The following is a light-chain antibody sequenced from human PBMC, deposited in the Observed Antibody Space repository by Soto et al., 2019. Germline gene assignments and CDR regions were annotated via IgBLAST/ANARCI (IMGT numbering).Light chain of an antibody. J-gene: IGKJ1*01. CDR1: QSVSSN. Sequence: EIVMTQSPATLSVSPGERATLSCRASQSVSSNLAWYQQKPGQAPGLLIYGASTRATGIPARFSGSGSGTEFTLTISSLQSEDFAVYYCQQYNNRPQTFGQGTKVDIK. CDR2: GAS. V-gene: IGKV3-15*01. CDR3: QQYNNRPQT.